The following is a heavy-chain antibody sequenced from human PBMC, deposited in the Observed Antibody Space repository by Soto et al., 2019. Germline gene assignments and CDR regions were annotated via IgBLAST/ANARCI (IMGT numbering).Heavy chain of an antibody. CDR3: AKDLNGIAAAGTVGGYFDY. V-gene: IGHV3-23*01. D-gene: IGHD6-13*01. J-gene: IGHJ4*02. CDR1: GFTFSSYA. CDR2: ISGSGGST. Sequence: EVQLLESGGGLVQPGGSLRLSCAASGFTFSSYAMSWVRQAPGKGLEWVSAISGSGGSTYYADSVKGRFTISRDNSKNTLYLQMNSLRADDTAVYYCAKDLNGIAAAGTVGGYFDYWGQGTLVTVSS.